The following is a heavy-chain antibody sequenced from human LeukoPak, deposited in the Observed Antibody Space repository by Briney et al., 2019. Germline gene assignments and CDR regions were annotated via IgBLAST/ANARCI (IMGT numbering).Heavy chain of an antibody. CDR3: ARGARDGYNPNWFDP. CDR2: IYHSGST. J-gene: IGHJ5*02. D-gene: IGHD5-24*01. Sequence: SETLSLTCAVSGGSISSGGYSWSWLRQPPGKGLEWIGYIYHSGSTYYNPSLKSRVTISVDRSKNQFSLKLSSVTAADTAVYYCARGARDGYNPNWFDPWGQGTLVTVSS. CDR1: GGSISSGGYS. V-gene: IGHV4-30-2*01.